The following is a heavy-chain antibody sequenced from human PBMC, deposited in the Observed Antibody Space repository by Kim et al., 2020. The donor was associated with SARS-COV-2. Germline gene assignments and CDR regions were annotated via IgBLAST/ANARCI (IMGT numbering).Heavy chain of an antibody. J-gene: IGHJ4*01. D-gene: IGHD4-17*01. CDR3: ASDGTDYGDFGLDY. V-gene: IGHV4-30-4*01. CDR1: GGSISSGDYY. Sequence: SETLSLTCTVSGGSISSGDYYWSWIRQRPGKGLEWIGYIYYSGSTYYNPSLKSRVTISVDTSKNQFSLKLSSVTAADTGVYYSASDGTDYGDFGLDYWGHGTLGTVS. CDR2: IYYSGST.